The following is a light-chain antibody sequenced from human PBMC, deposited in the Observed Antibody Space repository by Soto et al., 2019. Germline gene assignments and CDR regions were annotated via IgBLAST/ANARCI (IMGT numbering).Light chain of an antibody. Sequence: EIVLTQSPGTLSLSSGERATLSCRASQTVSSNDVDWYQQKPGQAPRLLIYGAFTRATGIPVRFSGSRSGTDFILTISRLEPEDSAVLYCHQYHTAPLTFGQGTKLEIK. CDR1: QTVSSND. CDR3: HQYHTAPLT. CDR2: GAF. J-gene: IGKJ2*01. V-gene: IGKV3-20*01.